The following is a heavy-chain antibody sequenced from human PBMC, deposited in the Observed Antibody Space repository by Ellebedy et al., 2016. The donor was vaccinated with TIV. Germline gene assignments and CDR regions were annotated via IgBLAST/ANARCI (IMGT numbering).Heavy chain of an antibody. D-gene: IGHD1-1*01. Sequence: AASVKVSCKASGYDFTTYAIHWVRQAPGQSLEWMGWINGANENTNYLQKFQGRVTISRDTSAATVYLELTSLRSEDTAVYYCARDNTKMFDAFDVWGQGTMVTVS. CDR1: GYDFTTYA. V-gene: IGHV1-3*01. CDR2: INGANENT. CDR3: ARDNTKMFDAFDV. J-gene: IGHJ3*01.